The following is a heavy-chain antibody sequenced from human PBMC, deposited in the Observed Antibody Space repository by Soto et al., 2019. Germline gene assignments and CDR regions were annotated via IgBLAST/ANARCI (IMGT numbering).Heavy chain of an antibody. CDR2: ISYDGSNK. CDR1: GFTFSSYG. CDR3: AKTYYYDSSGYYSAFDI. J-gene: IGHJ3*02. D-gene: IGHD3-22*01. Sequence: GGSLRLSCAASGFTFSSYGMHWVRQAPGKGLEWVAVISYDGSNKYYADSAKGRFTISRDNSKNTLYLQMNSLRAEDTAVYYCAKTYYYDSSGYYSAFDIWGQGTMVTVSS. V-gene: IGHV3-30*18.